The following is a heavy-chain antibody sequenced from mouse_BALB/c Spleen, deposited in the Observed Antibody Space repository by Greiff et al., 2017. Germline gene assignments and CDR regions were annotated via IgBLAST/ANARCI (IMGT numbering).Heavy chain of an antibody. D-gene: IGHD1-1*01. V-gene: IGHV1-15*01. CDR2: IDPETGGT. Sequence: VQLQQSGAELVRPGASVTLSCKASGYTFTDYEMHWVKQTPVHGLEWIGAIDPETGGTAYTQKFKGKATLTADKSSSTAYMELRSLTSEDSAVYYCTRCYYGSSYESYYAMDYWGQGTSVTVSS. CDR1: GYTFTDYE. CDR3: TRCYYGSSYESYYAMDY. J-gene: IGHJ4*01.